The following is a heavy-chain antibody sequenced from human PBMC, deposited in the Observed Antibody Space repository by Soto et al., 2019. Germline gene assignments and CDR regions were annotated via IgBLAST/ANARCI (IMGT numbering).Heavy chain of an antibody. CDR2: IRSKAYGGTT. V-gene: IGHV3-49*03. Sequence: GGSLRLSCTASGFTFGDYAMSWFRQAPGKGLEWVGFIRSKAYGGTTEYAASVKGRLTISRDDSKSIAYLQMNSLKTEDTAVYYCTRDRSLPSGWRSYYYYYYMDVWGKGTTVTVSS. J-gene: IGHJ6*03. CDR3: TRDRSLPSGWRSYYYYYYMDV. D-gene: IGHD6-19*01. CDR1: GFTFGDYA.